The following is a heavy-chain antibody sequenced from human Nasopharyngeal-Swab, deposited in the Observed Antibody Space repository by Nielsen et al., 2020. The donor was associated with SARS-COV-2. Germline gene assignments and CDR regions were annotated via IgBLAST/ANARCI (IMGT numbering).Heavy chain of an antibody. J-gene: IGHJ4*02. V-gene: IGHV4-31*02. CDR2: IYYSGST. CDR3: ARGGAARPGFDY. Sequence: WIRQPPGKGLEWIGDIYYSGSTYYNPTLKSRVTISVDTSKNQLSLKLSSVTAADTAVYYCARGGAARPGFDYWGQGTLVTVSS. D-gene: IGHD6-6*01.